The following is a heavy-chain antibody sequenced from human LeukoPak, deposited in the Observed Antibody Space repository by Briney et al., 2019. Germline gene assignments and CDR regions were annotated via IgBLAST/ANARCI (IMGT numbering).Heavy chain of an antibody. CDR3: ASLYYGDYYFDY. CDR2: IYYSGST. V-gene: IGHV4-30-4*01. J-gene: IGHJ4*02. D-gene: IGHD4-17*01. CDR1: GGPISSGDYY. Sequence: SETLSLTCTVSGGPISSGDYYWSWIRQPPGKGLEWIGYIYYSGSTYYNPSLKSRVTISVDTSKNQFSLKLSSVTAADTAVYYCASLYYGDYYFDYWGQGTLVTVSS.